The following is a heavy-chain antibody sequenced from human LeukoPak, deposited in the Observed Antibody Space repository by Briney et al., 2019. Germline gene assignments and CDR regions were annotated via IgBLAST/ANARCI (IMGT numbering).Heavy chain of an antibody. CDR3: GRVGSDSSGWRRFDY. V-gene: IGHV1-2*02. Sequence: GASVKVSCKAPEYTFTAYYMHWVRQAPGQGLEWREWINPNSASTKYAQKFQGRVTMTRDTSISTAYMELSRLGSDDTAVYYCGRVGSDSSGWRRFDYWGQGTLVTVSS. J-gene: IGHJ4*02. D-gene: IGHD6-19*01. CDR2: INPNSAST. CDR1: EYTFTAYY.